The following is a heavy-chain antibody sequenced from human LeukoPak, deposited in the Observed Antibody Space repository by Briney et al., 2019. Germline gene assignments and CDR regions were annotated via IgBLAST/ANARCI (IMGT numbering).Heavy chain of an antibody. CDR3: ARQFAGSSWYDYYYGMDV. V-gene: IGHV4-59*08. Sequence: PSETLSLTCTVSGGSISSYYWSWIRQPPGKGLEWIGYIYYSGSTNYNPSLKSRVTISVDTSKNQFSLKLSSVTAADTAVYYCARQFAGSSWYDYYYGMDVWGQGTTVTVSS. CDR1: GGSISSYY. J-gene: IGHJ6*02. D-gene: IGHD6-13*01. CDR2: IYYSGST.